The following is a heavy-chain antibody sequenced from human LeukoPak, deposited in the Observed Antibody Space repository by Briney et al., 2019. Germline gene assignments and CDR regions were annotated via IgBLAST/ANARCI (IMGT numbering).Heavy chain of an antibody. CDR3: ARDALY. J-gene: IGHJ4*02. Sequence: PGGSLRLSCEASRFTFNTYWMSWVRQAPGKGLEWVSVIYSGGSTYYADSVKGRFTISRDNSKNTLYLQMNSLRAEDTAVYYCARDALYWGQGTLVTVSS. CDR2: IYSGGST. CDR1: RFTFNTYW. V-gene: IGHV3-53*01.